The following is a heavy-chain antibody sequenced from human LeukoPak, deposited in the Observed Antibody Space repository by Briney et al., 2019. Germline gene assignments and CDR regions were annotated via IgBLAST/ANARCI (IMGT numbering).Heavy chain of an antibody. V-gene: IGHV3-64*01. D-gene: IGHD1-7*01. CDR1: GFPFSGYA. CDR3: ARAQTGATSYYSDD. Sequence: PGGSLRLSCAASGFPFSGYAMYWVRQAPGKGLEFVSGIHGNGGNTLYANSVKGRFTISRDNSKNTLYLQMGSLRGEDMAVYYCARAQTGATSYYSDDWGQGTLVTVPS. J-gene: IGHJ4*02. CDR2: IHGNGGNT.